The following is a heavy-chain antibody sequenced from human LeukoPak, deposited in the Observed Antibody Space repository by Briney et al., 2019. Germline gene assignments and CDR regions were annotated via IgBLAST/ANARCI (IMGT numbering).Heavy chain of an antibody. CDR1: GFTFDDYA. D-gene: IGHD6-19*01. CDR2: ISWNSGSI. J-gene: IGHJ4*02. V-gene: IGHV3-9*01. CDR3: VKDRYSSGVGDFDY. Sequence: GGSLRLSCAASGFTFDDYAMHWVRHAPGKGLEWVSGISWNSGSIGYADSVKGRFTISRDNAKNSLYLQMNSLRAEDTALYYCVKDRYSSGVGDFDYWGQGTLVTVSS.